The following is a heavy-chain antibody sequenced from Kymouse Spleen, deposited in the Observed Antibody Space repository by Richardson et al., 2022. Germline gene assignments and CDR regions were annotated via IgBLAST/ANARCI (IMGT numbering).Heavy chain of an antibody. V-gene: IGHV4-39*01. CDR3: ASVVVVPAALFDY. Sequence: QLQLQESGPGLVKPSETLSLTCTVSGGSISSSSYYWGWIRQPPGKGLEWIGSIYYSGSTYYNPSLKSRVTISVDTSKNQFSLKLSSVTAADTAVYYCASVVVVPAALFDYWGQGTLVTVSS. D-gene: IGHD2-2*02. CDR2: IYYSGST. J-gene: IGHJ4*02. CDR1: GGSISSSSYY.